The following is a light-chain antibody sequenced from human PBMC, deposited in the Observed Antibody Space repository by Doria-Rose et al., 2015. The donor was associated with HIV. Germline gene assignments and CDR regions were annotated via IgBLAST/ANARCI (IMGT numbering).Light chain of an antibody. CDR2: DAS. J-gene: IGKJ5*01. CDR1: QRVKSSY. Sequence: TQSPGTLSLSPGERATLSCRASQRVKSSYLAWYQQKPGQAPRLLIYDASTRATGIPERFSGSGSGTDLTLTISRLEPEDVAVYYCQRYGTSRGTFGQGTRLEIK. V-gene: IGKV3-20*01. CDR3: QRYGTSRGT.